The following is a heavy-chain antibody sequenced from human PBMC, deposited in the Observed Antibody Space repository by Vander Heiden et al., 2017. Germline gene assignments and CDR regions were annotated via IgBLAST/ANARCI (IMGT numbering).Heavy chain of an antibody. CDR3: ANNRGDSGWNVRIDQ. D-gene: IGHD6-19*01. J-gene: IGHJ4*02. V-gene: IGHV3-23*01. CDR1: GFTFSSYA. Sequence: EVQLLESGGGLVQPGGSLRLSCAASGFTFSSYAMNWVRQGPGKGLEWVSGISRSGSSTYYADSVKGRFTVSRDNSKNSLYLQMNSLRAEDTAVYYCANNRGDSGWNVRIDQWGQGTLVTVSS. CDR2: ISRSGSST.